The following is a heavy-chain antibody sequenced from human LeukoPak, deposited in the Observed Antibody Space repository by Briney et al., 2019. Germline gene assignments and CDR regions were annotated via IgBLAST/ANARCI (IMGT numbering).Heavy chain of an antibody. Sequence: SETLSLTCTVSGGSISSSSYYWGWIRQPPGKGLEWIGSIYYSGSTYYDPSLKSRVTISVDTSKNQFSLKLSSVTAADTAVYYCARTTPYLHFDYWGQGTLVTVSS. CDR3: ARTTPYLHFDY. CDR2: IYYSGST. V-gene: IGHV4-39*01. J-gene: IGHJ4*02. D-gene: IGHD1-14*01. CDR1: GGSISSSSYY.